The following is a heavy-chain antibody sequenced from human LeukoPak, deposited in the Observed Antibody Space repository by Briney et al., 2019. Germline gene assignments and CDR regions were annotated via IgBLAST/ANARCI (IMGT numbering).Heavy chain of an antibody. Sequence: ASVKVSCKASGYTFSSYAISWVRQAPGQGLEWMGWISAYNGNTNYAQKLQGRVTMTTDTSTSTAYMELRSLRSDDTAVYYCARGPTRDSSSWYYSRDYYYMDVWGKGTTVTVSS. V-gene: IGHV1-18*01. CDR1: GYTFSSYA. CDR3: ARGPTRDSSSWYYSRDYYYMDV. J-gene: IGHJ6*03. D-gene: IGHD6-13*01. CDR2: ISAYNGNT.